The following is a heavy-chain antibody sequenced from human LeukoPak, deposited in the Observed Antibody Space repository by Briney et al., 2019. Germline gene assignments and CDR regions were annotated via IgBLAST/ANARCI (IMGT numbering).Heavy chain of an antibody. D-gene: IGHD1-26*01. CDR3: AKDPPVGSYPDY. Sequence: PGGSLRLSCAASGFTFSSYGMHWVRQAPGKGLEWVAVISYDGSNKYYADSVKGRFTISRDNSKNTLYLQMNSLRAEDTAVYYCAKDPPVGSYPDYWGQGTLVTVSS. J-gene: IGHJ4*02. CDR1: GFTFSSYG. V-gene: IGHV3-30*18. CDR2: ISYDGSNK.